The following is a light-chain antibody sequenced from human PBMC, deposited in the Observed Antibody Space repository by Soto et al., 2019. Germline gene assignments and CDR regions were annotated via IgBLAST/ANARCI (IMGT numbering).Light chain of an antibody. CDR1: QSVSSN. V-gene: IGKV3-15*01. J-gene: IGKJ1*01. CDR3: QQYNNWHRT. Sequence: EIVMTQSPATLSVSPGERAILSCRASQSVSSNLAWYQQKPGQAPRLLIYGAPTRATGIPARFSSSGSGTEFTLSFSRLQSEDFAVYSCQQYNNWHRTCSQGTKVDI. CDR2: GAP.